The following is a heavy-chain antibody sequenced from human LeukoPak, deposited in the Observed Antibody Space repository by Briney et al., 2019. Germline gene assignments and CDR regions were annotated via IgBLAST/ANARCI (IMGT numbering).Heavy chain of an antibody. CDR1: GFTFSSYA. CDR3: AKGVVPAARQYYFDY. CDR2: ISGSGGST. D-gene: IGHD2-2*01. V-gene: IGHV3-23*01. Sequence: GGPLRLSCAASGFTFSSYAMSWVRQAPGKGLEWVSAISGSGGSTYYADSVKGRFTISRDNSKNTLYLQMNSLRAEDTAVYYCAKGVVPAARQYYFDYWGQGTLVTVSS. J-gene: IGHJ4*02.